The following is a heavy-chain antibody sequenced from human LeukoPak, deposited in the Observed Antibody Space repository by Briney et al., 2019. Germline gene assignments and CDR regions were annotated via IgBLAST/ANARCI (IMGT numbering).Heavy chain of an antibody. J-gene: IGHJ4*02. V-gene: IGHV3-23*01. D-gene: IGHD3-22*01. CDR2: ISGSGGST. Sequence: GGSLRLSCAASGFTFSSYGMSWVRQAPGKGLEWVSAISGSGGSTYYADSVKGRFTISRDNSKNTLYLQMNSLRAEDTAVYYCAKGAVYYYDSSGYFGYWGQGTLVTVSS. CDR1: GFTFSSYG. CDR3: AKGAVYYYDSSGYFGY.